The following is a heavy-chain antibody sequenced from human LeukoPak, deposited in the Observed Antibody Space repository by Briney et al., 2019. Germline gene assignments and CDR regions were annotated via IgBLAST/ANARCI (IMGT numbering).Heavy chain of an antibody. CDR1: GFTVSSNY. CDR2: IYSGGST. Sequence: GGSLRLSCAASGFTVSSNYMSWVRHAPGRGLEWVSVIYSGGSTYYADSVKGRFTISRDNSKNTLYLQMNSLRAEDTAVYYCARGRGLTGEVWFDPWGQGTLVTVSS. D-gene: IGHD7-27*01. V-gene: IGHV3-53*01. CDR3: ARGRGLTGEVWFDP. J-gene: IGHJ5*02.